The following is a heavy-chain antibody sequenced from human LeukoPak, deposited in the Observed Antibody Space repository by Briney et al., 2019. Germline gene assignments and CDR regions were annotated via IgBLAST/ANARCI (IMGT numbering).Heavy chain of an antibody. Sequence: GGCLRLSCAASGFTFSSYAMHWVRQAPGKGLEWVAVISYDGSNKYYADSVKGRFTISRDNSKNTLYLQMNSLRAEDTAVYYCARDDCTNGVCYGYFDYWGQGTLVTVSS. CDR3: ARDDCTNGVCYGYFDY. J-gene: IGHJ4*02. CDR1: GFTFSSYA. D-gene: IGHD2-8*01. V-gene: IGHV3-30*04. CDR2: ISYDGSNK.